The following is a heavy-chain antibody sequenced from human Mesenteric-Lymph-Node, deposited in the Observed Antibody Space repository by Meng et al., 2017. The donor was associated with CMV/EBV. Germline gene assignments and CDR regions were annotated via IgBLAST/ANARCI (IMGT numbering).Heavy chain of an antibody. CDR3: ARTGITIFGVVIGFDY. D-gene: IGHD3-3*01. V-gene: IGHV3-53*01. Sequence: GESLKISCAASGFTFSKYWMHWVRQAPGKGLVWVSVIYSGGSTYYADSVKGRFTISRDNSKNTLYLQMNSLRAEDTAVYYCARTGITIFGVVIGFDYWGQGTLVTVSS. J-gene: IGHJ4*02. CDR1: GFTFSKYW. CDR2: IYSGGST.